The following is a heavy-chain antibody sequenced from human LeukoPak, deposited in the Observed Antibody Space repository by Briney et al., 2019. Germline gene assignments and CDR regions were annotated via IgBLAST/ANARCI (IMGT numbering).Heavy chain of an antibody. CDR3: ARVLRGGTAAGVDY. J-gene: IGHJ4*02. CDR1: GYTFTGYY. Sequence: ASVKVSCKALGYTFTGYYMHWVRQAPGQGLEWMGWINPNSGGTNYAQKFQGRVTMTRDTSISTAYMELSRLRSDDTAVYYCARVLRGGTAAGVDYWGQGTLVTVSS. D-gene: IGHD6-13*01. V-gene: IGHV1-2*02. CDR2: INPNSGGT.